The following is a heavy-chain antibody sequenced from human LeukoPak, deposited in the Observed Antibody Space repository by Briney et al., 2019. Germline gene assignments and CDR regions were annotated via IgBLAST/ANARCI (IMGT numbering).Heavy chain of an antibody. CDR2: ISYDGSNK. CDR1: GFTFSSYA. D-gene: IGHD1-1*01. J-gene: IGHJ4*02. CDR3: ARATRGRYYFDY. V-gene: IGHV3-30-3*01. Sequence: TGGSLRLSCAASGFTFSSYAMHWVRQAPGKGLEWVAVISYDGSNKYYADSVKGRFTISRDNSKNTLYLQMNSLRAEDTAVYYCARATRGRYYFDYWGQGTLVTVSS.